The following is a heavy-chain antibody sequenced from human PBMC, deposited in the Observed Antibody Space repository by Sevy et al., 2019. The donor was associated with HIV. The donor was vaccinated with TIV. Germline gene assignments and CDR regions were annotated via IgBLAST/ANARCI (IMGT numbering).Heavy chain of an antibody. D-gene: IGHD2-8*01. J-gene: IGHJ4*02. CDR2: LSFGCGKI. Sequence: GGSLRLSCAASGFAFYDYSMRWIRQAPGKGLEWVATLSFGCGKINYADSVKGRYTISRDNSKNSFYLQMDNLRVEDTALYYWAREGCTRPHDYWGQGTRVTVSS. CDR1: GFAFYDYS. CDR3: AREGCTRPHDY. V-gene: IGHV3-23*01.